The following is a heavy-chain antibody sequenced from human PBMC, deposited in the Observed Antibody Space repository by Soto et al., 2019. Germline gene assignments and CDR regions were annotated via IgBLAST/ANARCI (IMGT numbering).Heavy chain of an antibody. J-gene: IGHJ5*02. CDR2: IYHSGST. V-gene: IGHV4-30-2*01. Sequence: SETLSLTCAVSGGSISSGGYSWSWIRQPPGKGLEWIGYIYHSGSTNYNPSLKSRVTISVDKPKNQFSLKLSSVTAADTAVYYCARAHSTGGFDPWGQGTLVTVSS. D-gene: IGHD3-10*01. CDR3: ARAHSTGGFDP. CDR1: GGSISSGGYS.